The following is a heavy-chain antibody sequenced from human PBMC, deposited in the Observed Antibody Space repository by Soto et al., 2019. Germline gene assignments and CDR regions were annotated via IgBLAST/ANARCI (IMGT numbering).Heavy chain of an antibody. D-gene: IGHD6-6*01. CDR3: AQTLTYSSSGSFDY. CDR1: GHTFTSYD. Sequence: ASVKVSCKASGHTFTSYDINWVRQATGQGLEWMGWMNPNSGNTGYAQKFQGRVTMTRNTSISTAYMELSSLRSEDTAVYYCAQTLTYSSSGSFDYWGQGALVTVSS. V-gene: IGHV1-8*01. CDR2: MNPNSGNT. J-gene: IGHJ4*02.